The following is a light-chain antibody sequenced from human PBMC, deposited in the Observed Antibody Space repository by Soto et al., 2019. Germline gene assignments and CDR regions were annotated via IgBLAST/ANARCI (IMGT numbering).Light chain of an antibody. Sequence: EIVRTQSPATLSVSPRERATLSLRASQSGSSNLAWYQQKPGQSTSLLIYRASTRATGIPARFSGSWSGTEVTINISSLQSEHFAVYYCQQYNNWLITFGQGTRLEI. J-gene: IGKJ5*01. V-gene: IGKV3-15*01. CDR3: QQYNNWLIT. CDR1: QSGSSN. CDR2: RAS.